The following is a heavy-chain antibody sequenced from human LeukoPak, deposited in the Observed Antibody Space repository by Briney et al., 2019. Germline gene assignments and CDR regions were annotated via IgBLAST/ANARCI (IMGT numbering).Heavy chain of an antibody. D-gene: IGHD3-22*01. CDR1: GFAVSSNY. J-gene: IGHJ4*02. CDR2: IYSGGST. CDR3: ARMPHYYDSSGYGGDWLY. V-gene: IGHV3-53*01. Sequence: GGSLRLSCAASGFAVSSNYMSWVRQAPGKGLEWVSVIYSGGSTYYADSVKGRFTISRDNSKNTLYLQMNSLRAEDTAVYYCARMPHYYDSSGYGGDWLYWGQGTLVTVSS.